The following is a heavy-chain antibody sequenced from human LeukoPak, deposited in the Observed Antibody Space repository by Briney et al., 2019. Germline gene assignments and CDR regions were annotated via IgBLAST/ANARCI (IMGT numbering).Heavy chain of an antibody. CDR3: ARRCVTGNALFDY. V-gene: IGHV4-39*01. D-gene: IGHD2-21*02. J-gene: IGHJ4*02. Sequence: SETLSLTCTVSGGSVSSSGYFWGWIRQPPGKGLEWIGTIYDSGGTYYSPSLKSRVTISADTSKNQFSLKLSSVTAADTAVYYCARRCVTGNALFDYWGQGTLVTVSS. CDR1: GGSVSSSGYF. CDR2: IYDSGGT.